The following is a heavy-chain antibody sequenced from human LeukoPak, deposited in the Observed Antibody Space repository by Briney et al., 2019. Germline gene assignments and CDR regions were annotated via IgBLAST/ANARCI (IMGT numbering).Heavy chain of an antibody. D-gene: IGHD3-3*01. CDR2: MNPTSGNT. CDR1: GYTFTSYD. Sequence: ASVKVSCKASGYTFTSYDINWVRQATGQGLEWMGWMNPTSGNTGYAQKFQGRVTMTRNTSISTAYMELSSLRSEDTAVYYCARGPSDFWSGYYSRGWFDPWGQGTLVTVSS. CDR3: ARGPSDFWSGYYSRGWFDP. J-gene: IGHJ5*02. V-gene: IGHV1-8*01.